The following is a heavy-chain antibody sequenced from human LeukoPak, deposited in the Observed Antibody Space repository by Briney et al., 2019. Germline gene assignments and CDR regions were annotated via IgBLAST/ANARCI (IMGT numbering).Heavy chain of an antibody. D-gene: IGHD4-23*01. Sequence: SETLSLTCTVSGGSISSSSYYWGWIRQPPGKGLEWIGSIYYSGSTYYNPSLKSRVTISVDTSKNQFSLKLSSVTAADTAVYYCASGGSPGDDFDYWGQGTLVTVSS. CDR2: IYYSGST. J-gene: IGHJ4*02. CDR1: GGSISSSSYY. CDR3: ASGGSPGDDFDY. V-gene: IGHV4-39*07.